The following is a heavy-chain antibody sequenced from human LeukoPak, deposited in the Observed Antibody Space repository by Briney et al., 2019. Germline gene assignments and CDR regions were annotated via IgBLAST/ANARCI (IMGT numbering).Heavy chain of an antibody. CDR1: GGSINSYY. V-gene: IGHV4-59*08. CDR3: ARHLGSGWTSTFDY. CDR2: IYYSHTA. D-gene: IGHD6-19*01. Sequence: PSDTLSLTGTVLGGSINSYYWSGIRQPPGKGLEWIGYIYYSHTARYTLSLKSRVTISVDTSKNQFSLKLSSVTAADTAVYYCARHLGSGWTSTFDYWGQGTLVTVSS. J-gene: IGHJ4*02.